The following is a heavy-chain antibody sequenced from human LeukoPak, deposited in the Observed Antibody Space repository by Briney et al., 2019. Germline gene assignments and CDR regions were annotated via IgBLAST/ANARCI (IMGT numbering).Heavy chain of an antibody. CDR2: INPSGGST. CDR3: ARDRVVVDATSGMDV. D-gene: IGHD2-15*01. CDR1: GYTFTSYY. J-gene: IGHJ6*02. Sequence: ASVKVSCKASGYTFTSYYMHWVRQAPGQGLEWMGIINPSGGSTSYAQKFQGRVTITRDTSTSTLYMELSSLRSEDTAVYYCARDRVVVDATSGMDVWGQGTTVTVSS. V-gene: IGHV1-46*01.